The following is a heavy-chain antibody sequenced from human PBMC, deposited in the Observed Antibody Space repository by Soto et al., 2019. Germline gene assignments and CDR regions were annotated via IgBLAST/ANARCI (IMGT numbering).Heavy chain of an antibody. J-gene: IGHJ4*02. CDR2: IRSKANSYAT. CDR1: GFTFSGSA. CDR3: TRSHGGEGN. D-gene: IGHD3-10*01. Sequence: EVQLVESGGGLVQPGGSLKLSCAASGFTFSGSAMHWVRQASGKGLEGVGRIRSKANSYATAYAGSVKGRFTISRDDSKNTAYLQMNSLKTEDTAVYYCTRSHGGEGNWGQGTLVTVSS. V-gene: IGHV3-73*02.